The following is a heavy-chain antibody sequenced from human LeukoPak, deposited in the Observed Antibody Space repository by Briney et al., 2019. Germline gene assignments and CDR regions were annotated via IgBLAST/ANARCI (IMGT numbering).Heavy chain of an antibody. J-gene: IGHJ4*02. CDR3: ASSGYSYGSGPYFDY. D-gene: IGHD5-18*01. Sequence: GGSLRLSCAASGFTFSSYAMSWVRQAPGKGLEWVSAISGSGGSTYYADSVKGRFTISRDNSKNTLYLQMNSLRAEDTAVYYCASSGYSYGSGPYFDYWGQGTLVTVSS. CDR2: ISGSGGST. V-gene: IGHV3-23*01. CDR1: GFTFSSYA.